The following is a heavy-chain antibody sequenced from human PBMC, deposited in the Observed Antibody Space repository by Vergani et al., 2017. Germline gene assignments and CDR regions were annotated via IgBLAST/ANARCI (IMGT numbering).Heavy chain of an antibody. J-gene: IGHJ5*01. CDR3: AKGGWNYWFDS. CDR1: GFTFDDCG. CDR2: INTNGDYT. V-gene: IGHV3-20*04. Sequence: EVQLVESGGGVVRPGGSLRLSCAASGFTFDDCGMSWVRQAPGKGLEWVSTINTNGDYTRYGDSVKGRFTISRDNSKSTLYLQMNSLRAEDTAIYYCAKGGWNYWFDSWGQGTLVIVS. D-gene: IGHD1-1*01.